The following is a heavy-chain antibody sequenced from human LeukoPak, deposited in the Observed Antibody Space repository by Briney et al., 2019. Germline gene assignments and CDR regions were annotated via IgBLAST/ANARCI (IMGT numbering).Heavy chain of an antibody. V-gene: IGHV3-11*06. CDR1: GFTFSDYY. Sequence: GGALRLSCAASGFTFSDYYMNWIRQAPGKGLEWVSYISSRSGYTNYADSVKSRFTISRDNAKNTLYLQMNSLRAEDTAVYYCARELCRGGRCYYPDWGQGTLVTVSS. CDR3: ARELCRGGRCYYPD. CDR2: ISSRSGYT. D-gene: IGHD2-15*01. J-gene: IGHJ4*02.